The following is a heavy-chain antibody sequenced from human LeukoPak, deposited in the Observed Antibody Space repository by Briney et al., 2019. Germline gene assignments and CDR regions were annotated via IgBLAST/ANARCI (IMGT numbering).Heavy chain of an antibody. D-gene: IGHD3-10*02. CDR1: GFTVSSNY. CDR3: ANARAYVQYPYFDY. V-gene: IGHV3-53*05. Sequence: GGSLRLSCAASGFTVSSNYMSWVRQAPGKGLEWVSAIYSGGNTFYADSVKGRFTIPRDNSKNTLYLQMNSLRAEDTAVYYCANARAYVQYPYFDYWGQGTLVTVSS. CDR2: IYSGGNT. J-gene: IGHJ4*02.